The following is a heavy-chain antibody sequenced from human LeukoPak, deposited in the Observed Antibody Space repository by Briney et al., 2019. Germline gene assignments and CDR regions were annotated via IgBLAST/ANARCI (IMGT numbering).Heavy chain of an antibody. J-gene: IGHJ3*02. Sequence: PGRSLRLSCAASGFTFSSYAMHWVRQAPGKGLEWVAVISYDRSNKYYADSVKGRFTISRDNSKNTLYLQMNSLRAEDTAVYYCASVENYGHDAFDIWGQGTMVTVSS. D-gene: IGHD1-7*01. V-gene: IGHV3-30-3*01. CDR2: ISYDRSNK. CDR1: GFTFSSYA. CDR3: ASVENYGHDAFDI.